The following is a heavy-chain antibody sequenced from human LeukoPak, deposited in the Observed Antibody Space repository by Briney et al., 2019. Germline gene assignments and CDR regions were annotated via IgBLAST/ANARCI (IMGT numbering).Heavy chain of an antibody. CDR2: IYYSGST. V-gene: IGHV4-31*03. D-gene: IGHD6-13*01. J-gene: IGHJ6*03. CDR1: GGSISSGGYY. Sequence: SETLSLTCTVSGGSISSGGYYWSWIRQHPGKGLEWIGYIYYSGSTYYNPSLKSRVTISVDTSKNQFALKLSSVTAADTAVYYCARGYSGSWYGYYYYYMDVWGKGTTVTVSS. CDR3: ARGYSGSWYGYYYYYMDV.